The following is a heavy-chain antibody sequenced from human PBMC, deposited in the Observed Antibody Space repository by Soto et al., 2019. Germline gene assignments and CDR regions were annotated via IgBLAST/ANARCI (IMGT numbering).Heavy chain of an antibody. Sequence: QVQLVQSGAEVKKPGSSVKVSCKASGVTFSSYAISWVRQAPGQGLEWMGGIIPIFGTANYAQKFQGRVTITADESTSTAYMELSSLRSEDTAVYYCARTSSASVYYYYGMDVWGQGTTVTVSS. CDR1: GVTFSSYA. V-gene: IGHV1-69*01. CDR2: IIPIFGTA. D-gene: IGHD6-6*01. CDR3: ARTSSASVYYYYGMDV. J-gene: IGHJ6*02.